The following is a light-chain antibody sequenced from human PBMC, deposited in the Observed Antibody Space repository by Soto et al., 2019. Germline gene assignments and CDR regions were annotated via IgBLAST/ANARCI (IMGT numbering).Light chain of an antibody. CDR1: NSDVGRYNL. J-gene: IGLJ1*01. Sequence: QSALTQPASVSGSPGQSTTISCTGTNSDVGRYNLVSWYQQHPGKAPKLMIYEGSKRPSGVSTRFSGSKSGNTASLTISVLQAEDEADYYCCSYASSSTYVFGTGTKVTFL. CDR2: EGS. CDR3: CSYASSSTYV. V-gene: IGLV2-23*01.